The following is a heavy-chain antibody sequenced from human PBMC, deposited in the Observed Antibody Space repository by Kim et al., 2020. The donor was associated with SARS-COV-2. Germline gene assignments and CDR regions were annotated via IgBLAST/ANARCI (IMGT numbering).Heavy chain of an antibody. CDR3: ARVHSRLRYFDWLRYGMDV. Sequence: SETLSLTCAVYGGSFSGYYWSWIRQPPGKGLEWIGEINHSGITNYNPSLKSRVTISVDTSKNQFSLKLSSVTAADTAVYYCARVHSRLRYFDWLRYGMDVWGQGTTVTVSS. V-gene: IGHV4-34*01. CDR1: GGSFSGYY. D-gene: IGHD3-9*01. CDR2: INHSGIT. J-gene: IGHJ6*02.